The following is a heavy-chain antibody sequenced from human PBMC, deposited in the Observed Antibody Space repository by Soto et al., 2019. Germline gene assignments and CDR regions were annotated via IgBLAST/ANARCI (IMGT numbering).Heavy chain of an antibody. CDR3: TRDPYSSGWPFDY. Sequence: PGGSLRLSCTASGFTFGDYAMSWFRQAPGKGLEWVGFIRSKAYGGTTEYAASVKGRFTISRDDSKSIAYLQMNSLKTEDTAVYYCTRDPYSSGWPFDYWGQGTLVTVSS. D-gene: IGHD6-19*01. J-gene: IGHJ4*02. CDR2: IRSKAYGGTT. CDR1: GFTFGDYA. V-gene: IGHV3-49*03.